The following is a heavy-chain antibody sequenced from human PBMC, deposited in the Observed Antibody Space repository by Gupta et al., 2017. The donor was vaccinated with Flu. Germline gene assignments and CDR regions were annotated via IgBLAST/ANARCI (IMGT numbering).Heavy chain of an antibody. J-gene: IGHJ6*02. Sequence: QVQLQESGPGLVKPAQTLSLTCTVSGDSMSSGHACWSWIRQPAGKGLEWIGRCDTPGDTNYNPSLMSRVTISIDTSKNQFSLKLSSVTAADTAVYYCSRVDGTCNSATCYPKQYGMDVWGQGTTVTVS. CDR1: GDSMSSGHAC. CDR3: SRVDGTCNSATCYPKQYGMDV. D-gene: IGHD2-2*01. V-gene: IGHV4-61*02. CDR2: CDTPGDT.